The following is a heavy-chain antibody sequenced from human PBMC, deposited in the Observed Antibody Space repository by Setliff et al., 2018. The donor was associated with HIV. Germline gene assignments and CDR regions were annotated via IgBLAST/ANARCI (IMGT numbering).Heavy chain of an antibody. V-gene: IGHV4-61*09. CDR1: GVSISSGSYY. CDR2: IYTSGST. J-gene: IGHJ4*02. D-gene: IGHD5-18*01. Sequence: PSETLSLTCTVSGVSISSGSYYWSWIRQPAGKGLEWIGHIYTSGSTNYNPSLKSRVTISVDTSKNQFSLKLSSVTAAETAVYYCARPAPRGYSYGHYYFDYWGQGTLVTVSS. CDR3: ARPAPRGYSYGHYYFDY.